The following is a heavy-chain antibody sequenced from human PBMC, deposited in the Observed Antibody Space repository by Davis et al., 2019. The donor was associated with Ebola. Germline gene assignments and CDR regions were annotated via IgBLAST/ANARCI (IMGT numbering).Heavy chain of an antibody. Sequence: PGGSLRLSCAASGFTFSRYWMHWVRQAPGKGLVWVSRISTDVSSTSYADSVKGRFTTSRDNAKNTLYLQMNSLRAEDTAVYYCARDRYSSSWLQGFDPWGQGTLVTVSS. V-gene: IGHV3-74*01. CDR1: GFTFSRYW. CDR2: ISTDVSST. D-gene: IGHD6-13*01. J-gene: IGHJ5*02. CDR3: ARDRYSSSWLQGFDP.